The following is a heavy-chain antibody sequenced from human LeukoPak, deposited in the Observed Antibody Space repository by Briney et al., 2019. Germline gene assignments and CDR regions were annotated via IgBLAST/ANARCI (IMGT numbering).Heavy chain of an antibody. Sequence: SETLSLTCAVYGGSFSGYYWSWIRQPPGKGLEWIGEINHSGSTNYNPSLKSRVTISVDTSKNQFSLKLSSVTAADTAVYYCARGKMKFTLRIAAAGTCWFDPWGQGTLVTVSS. D-gene: IGHD6-13*01. J-gene: IGHJ5*02. CDR1: GGSFSGYY. CDR3: ARGKMKFTLRIAAAGTCWFDP. V-gene: IGHV4-34*01. CDR2: INHSGST.